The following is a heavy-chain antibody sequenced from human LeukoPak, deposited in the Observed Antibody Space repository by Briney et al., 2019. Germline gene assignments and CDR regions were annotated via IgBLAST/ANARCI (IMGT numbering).Heavy chain of an antibody. D-gene: IGHD4-17*01. CDR2: ISGSNGNT. Sequence: ASVKVSCKASSYMFTRYGISWVRQAPGQGLEWVGWISGSNGNTNYAQKFQGRVTMTRDMSTSTVYMELSSLRSEDTAVYYCAREDGTYGDYFDWFDPWGQGTLVTVSS. CDR1: SYMFTRYG. J-gene: IGHJ5*02. V-gene: IGHV1-18*01. CDR3: AREDGTYGDYFDWFDP.